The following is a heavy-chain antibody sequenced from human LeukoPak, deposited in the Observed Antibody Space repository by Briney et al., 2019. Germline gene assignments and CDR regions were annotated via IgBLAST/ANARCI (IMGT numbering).Heavy chain of an antibody. D-gene: IGHD3-22*01. CDR2: ISAYNGNT. CDR1: GYTFTSYG. J-gene: IGHJ4*02. Sequence: ASGKVCCKASGYTFTSYGISWVRQAPGHGLEWMGWISAYNGNTNYAQKLQGRVTMTTDTSTSTAYMEPRSLRSDDTAVYYCARAYYYDSSGYSEPFDYWGEGNLVTVSS. CDR3: ARAYYYDSSGYSEPFDY. V-gene: IGHV1-18*01.